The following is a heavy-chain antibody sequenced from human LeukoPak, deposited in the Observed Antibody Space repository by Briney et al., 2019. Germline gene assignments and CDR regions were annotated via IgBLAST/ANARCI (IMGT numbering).Heavy chain of an antibody. CDR2: ISSSSSTI. CDR3: ARRSLGAFDI. Sequence: PGGSLRLSCAASGFTFDDYAMHWVRQAPGKGLEWVSYISSSSSTIYYADSVKGRFTISRDNAKNSLYLQMNSLRDEDTAVYYCARRSLGAFDIWGQGTMVTVSS. J-gene: IGHJ3*02. D-gene: IGHD3-16*01. CDR1: GFTFDDYA. V-gene: IGHV3-48*02.